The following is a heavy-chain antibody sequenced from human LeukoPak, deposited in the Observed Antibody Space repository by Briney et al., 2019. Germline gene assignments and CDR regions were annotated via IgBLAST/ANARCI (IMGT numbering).Heavy chain of an antibody. CDR2: IASDGSST. Sequence: GGSLRLSCAASGFTFSSYWMNWVRQAPGKGLVWVSRIASDGSSTTYADSVKGRFSISRDNAKNTLYLQMNSLRGEDAAVYYCVRGGYCSGTSCAHYDGMDVWGQGTTVTVSS. V-gene: IGHV3-74*01. J-gene: IGHJ6*02. D-gene: IGHD2-2*01. CDR1: GFTFSSYW. CDR3: VRGGYCSGTSCAHYDGMDV.